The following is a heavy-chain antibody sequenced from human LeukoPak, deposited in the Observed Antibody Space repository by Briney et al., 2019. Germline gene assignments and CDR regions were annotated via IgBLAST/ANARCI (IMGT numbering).Heavy chain of an antibody. Sequence: GGSLRLSCAASGFTFRNYWMHWVRQAPGKGLVWVSRINIDGSTRYADSVEGRFTISRDNAKNTLYLQMNSLRAEDTAVYYCARAGGSGWFDPWGQGALVTVSS. CDR1: GFTFRNYW. D-gene: IGHD3-10*01. CDR2: INIDGST. V-gene: IGHV3-74*01. CDR3: ARAGGSGWFDP. J-gene: IGHJ5*02.